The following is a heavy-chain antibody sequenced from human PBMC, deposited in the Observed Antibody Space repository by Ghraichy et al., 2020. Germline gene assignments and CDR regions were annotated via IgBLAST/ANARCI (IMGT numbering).Heavy chain of an antibody. CDR1: GGSVSSGSYY. CDR3: ARDLRAFGSGSYYFDY. Sequence: SETLSLTCTVSGGSVSSGSYYWSWIRQPPGKGLEWIGYIYYSGSTNYNPSLKSRVTISVDTSKNQFSLKLSSVTAADTAVYYCARDLRAFGSGSYYFDYWGQGTLVTVSS. CDR2: IYYSGST. J-gene: IGHJ4*02. V-gene: IGHV4-61*01. D-gene: IGHD3-10*01.